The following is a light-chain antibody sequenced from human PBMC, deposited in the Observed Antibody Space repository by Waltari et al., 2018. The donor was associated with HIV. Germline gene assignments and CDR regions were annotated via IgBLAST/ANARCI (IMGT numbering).Light chain of an antibody. CDR1: QCVLSSSKNKNC. J-gene: IGKJ4*01. CDR2: WTS. V-gene: IGKV4-1*01. CDR3: QQYYLTPLT. Sequence: DIVMTQSPDSLAVSLGERATINCKSSQCVLSSSKNKNCLAWYQQKPGQPPKLLIYWTSTRESGVPDRFSGSGSGTDFTLTISSLQAEDVAVYYCQQYYLTPLTFGGGTKVVIK.